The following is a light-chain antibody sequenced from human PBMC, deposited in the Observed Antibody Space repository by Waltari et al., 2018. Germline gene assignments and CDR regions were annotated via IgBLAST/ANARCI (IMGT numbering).Light chain of an antibody. CDR3: CSYAGSSTVV. Sequence: QSALTQPASVSGSPGQSITISCTGTSSDVGSYNVVSWYQQHPGKAPKLMIYGVSKRPSGVSNRFSGSKSGNTASLTISGLQAEDEADYYCCSYAGSSTVVFGGGTKLTVL. CDR1: SSDVGSYNV. J-gene: IGLJ2*01. CDR2: GVS. V-gene: IGLV2-23*02.